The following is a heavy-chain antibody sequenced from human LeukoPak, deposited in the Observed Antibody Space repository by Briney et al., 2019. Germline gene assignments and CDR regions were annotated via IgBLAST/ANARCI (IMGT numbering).Heavy chain of an antibody. CDR2: INPNSGGT. V-gene: IGHV1-2*02. CDR1: GYIFTGYY. D-gene: IGHD3-22*01. Sequence: ASVKVSCKASGYIFTGYYMHWVRQAPGQGLEWMGWINPNSGGTNYAQKFQGRVTMTRDTSISTAYVELSRLRSDDTAVYYCASPVVITDDAFDIWGQGTMVTVSP. J-gene: IGHJ3*02. CDR3: ASPVVITDDAFDI.